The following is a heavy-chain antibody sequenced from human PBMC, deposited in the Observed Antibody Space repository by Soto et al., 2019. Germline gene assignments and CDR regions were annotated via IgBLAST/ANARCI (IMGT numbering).Heavy chain of an antibody. CDR3: ARLYGWGSYRYFDY. V-gene: IGHV4-59*01. CDR2: IYYSGST. J-gene: IGHJ4*02. CDR1: GGSISSYY. Sequence: KPSETLSLTCTVSGGSISSYYWSWIRQPPGKGLEWIGYIYYSGSTNYNPSLKSRVTISVDTSKNQFSLKLSSVTAADTAVYYCARLYGWGSYRYFDYWGQGTLVTVSS. D-gene: IGHD3-16*02.